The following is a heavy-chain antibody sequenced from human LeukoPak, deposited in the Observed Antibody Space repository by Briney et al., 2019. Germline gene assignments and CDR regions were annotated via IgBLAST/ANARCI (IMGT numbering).Heavy chain of an antibody. J-gene: IGHJ4*02. V-gene: IGHV4-34*01. CDR3: ARGPNSSKYYYDSSGFYGC. CDR1: GGSFSGYY. Sequence: SETLSLTCAVYGGSFSGYYWSWIRQPPGKGLEWIGEINHSGSTNYNPSLKSRVTISVDTSKNQFSLKLSSVTAADTAVYYCARGPNSSKYYYDSSGFYGCWGQGTLVTVSS. D-gene: IGHD3-22*01. CDR2: INHSGST.